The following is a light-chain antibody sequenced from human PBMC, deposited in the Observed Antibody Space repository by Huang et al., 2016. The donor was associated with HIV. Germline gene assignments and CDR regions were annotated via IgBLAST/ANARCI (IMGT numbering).Light chain of an antibody. CDR3: QQYNKWPLWT. Sequence: IVMTQSPATLSVSPGDRATLSCRASQSVSSNLAWYQQKPGQAPRRLIYGASTRATGIPARLSGSGSGTEFTLTISSLQSEDFAVYYCQQYNKWPLWTFGQGTKVEI. CDR1: QSVSSN. V-gene: IGKV3-15*01. J-gene: IGKJ1*01. CDR2: GAS.